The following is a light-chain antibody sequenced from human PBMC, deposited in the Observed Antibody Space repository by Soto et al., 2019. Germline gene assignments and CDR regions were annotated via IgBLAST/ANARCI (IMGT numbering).Light chain of an antibody. CDR3: QSHDSSLNSWV. J-gene: IGLJ3*02. V-gene: IGLV1-40*01. Sequence: QSVLTQPPSRSGPPGQRVTISCTGSSSNIGAGYDVHWYQLLPGTAPKLLIYGNTNRPSGVPDRFSGSKSGTSASLAITGLRAEDEADYYCQSHDSSLNSWVFGGGTKLTVL. CDR2: GNT. CDR1: SSNIGAGYD.